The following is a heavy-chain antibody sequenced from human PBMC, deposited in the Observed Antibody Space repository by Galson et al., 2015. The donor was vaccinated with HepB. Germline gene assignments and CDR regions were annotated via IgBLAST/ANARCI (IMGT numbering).Heavy chain of an antibody. V-gene: IGHV3-23*01. J-gene: IGHJ4*02. CDR1: GFTFSTYA. CDR2: ISGSGRTT. Sequence: SLRLSCAASGFTFSTYAMSWVRQPPGMGLEWVSAISGSGRTTYNADSVKGRFTISRDSSKNTLYLQMNSLKVEDTAIYYCAKQSSNWYYFDYWGQGTLVTVSS. CDR3: AKQSSNWYYFDY. D-gene: IGHD6-13*01.